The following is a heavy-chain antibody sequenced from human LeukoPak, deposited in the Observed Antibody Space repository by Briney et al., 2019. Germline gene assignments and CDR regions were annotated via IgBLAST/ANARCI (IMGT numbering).Heavy chain of an antibody. CDR3: ASEYSSSSFDY. CDR1: GGSFSGYY. V-gene: IGHV4-34*01. Sequence: PSETLSLTCAVYGGSFSGYYWSWIRQPPGKGLEWIGEINHSGSTNYNPSLKSRVTISVDTSKNQFSLKLSSVTAADTAVYYCASEYSSSSFDYWGQGTLATVSS. CDR2: INHSGST. D-gene: IGHD6-6*01. J-gene: IGHJ4*02.